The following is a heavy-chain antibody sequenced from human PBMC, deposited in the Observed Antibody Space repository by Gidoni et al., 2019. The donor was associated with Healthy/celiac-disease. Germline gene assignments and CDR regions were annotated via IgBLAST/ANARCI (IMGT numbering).Heavy chain of an antibody. Sequence: VQLVQSGAEVKKPGSSVKVSCKASGGTFSSYAISWVRQAPGQGLEWMGGIIPIFGTANYAQKFQGRVTITADESTSTAYMELSSLRSEDTAVYYCARIQSGVGAGYYYYYYMDVWGKGTTVTVSS. CDR1: GGTFSSYA. V-gene: IGHV1-69*01. D-gene: IGHD3-10*01. J-gene: IGHJ6*03. CDR2: IIPIFGTA. CDR3: ARIQSGVGAGYYYYYYMDV.